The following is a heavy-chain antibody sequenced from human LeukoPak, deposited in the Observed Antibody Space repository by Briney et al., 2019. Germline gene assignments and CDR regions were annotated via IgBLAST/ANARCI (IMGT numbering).Heavy chain of an antibody. J-gene: IGHJ4*02. Sequence: SVTVSCKASGGTFSSYALSWVRQAPGQGLEWMGGLIPIFETANYAQKFQGRVTITTDESTSTAYMELSGLRSEDTAVYYCAKGGYSSAYGDSWGQGTLVTVSS. CDR1: GGTFSSYA. D-gene: IGHD5-18*01. CDR3: AKGGYSSAYGDS. CDR2: LIPIFETA. V-gene: IGHV1-69*05.